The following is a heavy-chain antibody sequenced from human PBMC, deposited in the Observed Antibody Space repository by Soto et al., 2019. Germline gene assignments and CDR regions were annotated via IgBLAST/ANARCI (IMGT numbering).Heavy chain of an antibody. CDR3: ARVSFQGYCTNGVCYGLSSQNNWFDP. CDR1: GGSVSSGSYY. D-gene: IGHD2-8*01. CDR2: IYYSGST. J-gene: IGHJ5*02. Sequence: QVQLQESGPGLVKPSETLSLTCTVSGGSVSSGSYYWSWIRQPPGKGLEWIGYIYYSGSTNYNPSLTSRVTMAVDTSKNQFSLELSSVTAADTAVYYCARVSFQGYCTNGVCYGLSSQNNWFDPWGQGTLVTVSS. V-gene: IGHV4-61*01.